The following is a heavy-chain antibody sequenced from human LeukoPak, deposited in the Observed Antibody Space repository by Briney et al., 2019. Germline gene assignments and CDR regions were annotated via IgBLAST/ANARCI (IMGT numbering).Heavy chain of an antibody. Sequence: SETLSLTCTVSGGSISSYYWSWIRQPPGKGLEWIGYIYTSGGTNYNPSLKSRVTISVDTSKNQFSLKLSSVTAADTAVYYCARQTGGYMDVWGKGTTVTVSS. V-gene: IGHV4-4*09. CDR3: ARQTGGYMDV. CDR2: IYTSGGT. D-gene: IGHD3-10*01. J-gene: IGHJ6*03. CDR1: GGSISSYY.